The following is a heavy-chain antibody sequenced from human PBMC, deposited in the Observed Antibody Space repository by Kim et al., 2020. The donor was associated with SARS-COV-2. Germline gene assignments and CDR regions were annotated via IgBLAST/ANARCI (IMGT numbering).Heavy chain of an antibody. D-gene: IGHD3-9*01. CDR2: ISAYNGNT. CDR1: GYTFTSYG. CDR3: ARDSGRGYYDILTGYYRVDY. Sequence: ASVKVSCKASGYTFTSYGISWVRQAPGQGLEWMGWISAYNGNTNYAQKLQGRVTMTTDTSTSTAYMELRSLRSDDTAMYYCARDSGRGYYDILTGYYRVDYWGQGTLVTVSS. J-gene: IGHJ4*02. V-gene: IGHV1-18*01.